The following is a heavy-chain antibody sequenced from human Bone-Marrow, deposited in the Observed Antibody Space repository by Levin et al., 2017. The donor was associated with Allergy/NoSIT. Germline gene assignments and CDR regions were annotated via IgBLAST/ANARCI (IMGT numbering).Heavy chain of an antibody. D-gene: IGHD6-19*01. CDR3: ARDVRAVAVGRYDY. CDR1: GFTFDDYA. CDR2: ISWNSGSI. V-gene: IGHV3-9*01. J-gene: IGHJ4*02. Sequence: PGGSLRLSCAASGFTFDDYAMHWVRLVPGKGLEWVSGISWNSGSIGYGDSVKGRFTISRDNANNSLYLQMNSLRAEDTALYFCARDVRAVAVGRYDYWGQGILVTVSS.